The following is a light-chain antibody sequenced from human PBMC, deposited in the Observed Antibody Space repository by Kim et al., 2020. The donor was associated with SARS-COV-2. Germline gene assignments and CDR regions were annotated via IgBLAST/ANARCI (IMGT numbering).Light chain of an antibody. Sequence: QSVLTQPPSASGTPGQRVTISCSGSSSNVGSNAVNWYQQFPGTAPKLLIYTHNQRPSGVPDRFSGSTSGTSASLAISGLQSEDEADYYCEAWDDSLNGYVFGTGTQVTVL. V-gene: IGLV1-44*01. CDR2: THN. CDR1: SSNVGSNA. CDR3: EAWDDSLNGYV. J-gene: IGLJ1*01.